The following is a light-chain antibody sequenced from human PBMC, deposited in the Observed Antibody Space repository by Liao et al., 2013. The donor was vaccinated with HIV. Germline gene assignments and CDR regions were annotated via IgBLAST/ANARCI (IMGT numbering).Light chain of an antibody. J-gene: IGLJ2*01. Sequence: SYELTQPPSVSVSPGQTASITCSGDKLGDKYVCWYQQRPGQSPVLVMYQDSKRPSGIPERFSGSNSGNTATLTISGTQAMDEADYCQAWDTSNVVFGGGAKLTVL. CDR3: QAWDTSNVV. V-gene: IGLV3-1*01. CDR1: KLGDKY. CDR2: QDS.